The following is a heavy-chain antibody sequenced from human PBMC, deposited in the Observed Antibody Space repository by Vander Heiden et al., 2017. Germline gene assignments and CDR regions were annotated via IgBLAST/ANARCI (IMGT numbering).Heavy chain of an antibody. Sequence: QVQLVESGGGVVQPGRSLRLSCAASGFTVSSYAMQWVRQAPGKGREWVAVISYDGSNKYYADSVKGRFTISRDNSKNTLYLQMNSLRAEDTAVYYCARGPRNDYGGNPGPWGQGTLVTVSS. CDR2: ISYDGSNK. V-gene: IGHV3-30*04. CDR1: GFTVSSYA. D-gene: IGHD4-17*01. J-gene: IGHJ5*02. CDR3: ARGPRNDYGGNPGP.